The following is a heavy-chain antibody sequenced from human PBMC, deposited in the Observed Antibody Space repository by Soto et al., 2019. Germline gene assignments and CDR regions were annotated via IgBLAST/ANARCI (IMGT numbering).Heavy chain of an antibody. CDR1: GGSISSSSYY. D-gene: IGHD2-8*01. CDR3: AGHGSDCTNGVCYYYYYGMDV. CDR2: IYYSGST. Sequence: PSETLSLTCTVSGGSISSSSYYWGWIRQPPGKGLEWIGSIYYSGSTYYNPSLKSRVTISVDTSKNQFSLKLSSVTAADTAVYYCAGHGSDCTNGVCYYYYYGMDVWGQGTTVTVSS. V-gene: IGHV4-39*01. J-gene: IGHJ6*02.